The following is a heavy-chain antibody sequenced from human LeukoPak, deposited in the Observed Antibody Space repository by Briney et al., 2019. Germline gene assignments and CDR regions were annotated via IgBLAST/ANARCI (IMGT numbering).Heavy chain of an antibody. CDR2: TGSTGVST. CDR1: GFTFSSYA. V-gene: IGHV3-23*01. D-gene: IGHD6-19*01. Sequence: GGSLRLSCAASGFTFSSYAMNWVRQAPGKGLEWVSATGSTGVSTFYADSVKGRFTVSRDNSKNTLYLQMNSLRAEDTAVYYCARIRRYSSGWWLVDYWGQGTLVTVSS. CDR3: ARIRRYSSGWWLVDY. J-gene: IGHJ4*02.